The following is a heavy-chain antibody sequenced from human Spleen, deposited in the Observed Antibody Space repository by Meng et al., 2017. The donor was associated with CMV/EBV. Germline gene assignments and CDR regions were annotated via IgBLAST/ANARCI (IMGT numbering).Heavy chain of an antibody. Sequence: LTALSMHWVRQAPGKGLEWMGGFDPDDGETMYAQKFQGRVTMTEDTSAGTAYMELSSLRSEDTAVYYCATNGHISGLWFGESANWFDPWGQGTLVTVSS. V-gene: IGHV1-24*01. D-gene: IGHD3-10*01. CDR2: FDPDDGET. J-gene: IGHJ5*02. CDR3: ATNGHISGLWFGESANWFDP. CDR1: LTALS.